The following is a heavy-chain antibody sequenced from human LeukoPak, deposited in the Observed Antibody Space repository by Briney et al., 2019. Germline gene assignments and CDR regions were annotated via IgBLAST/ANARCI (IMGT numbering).Heavy chain of an antibody. CDR1: GGSISSGSYY. V-gene: IGHV4-61*02. CDR3: ARRSGRPSSRYFDY. Sequence: SETLSLACTVSGGSISSGSYYWSWIRQPAGKGLEWIGRIYTSGSTNYNPSLKSRVTISVDTSKNQFSLKLSSVTAADTAVYYCARRSGRPSSRYFDYWGQGTLVTVSS. J-gene: IGHJ4*02. CDR2: IYTSGST. D-gene: IGHD2-15*01.